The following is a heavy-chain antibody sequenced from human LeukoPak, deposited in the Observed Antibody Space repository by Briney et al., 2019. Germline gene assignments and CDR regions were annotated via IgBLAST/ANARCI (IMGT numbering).Heavy chain of an antibody. V-gene: IGHV4-59*01. CDR1: GGSISSYY. CDR2: IYYSGST. CDR3: ARRTITMVRDNRRNYYYYGMDV. J-gene: IGHJ6*04. D-gene: IGHD3-10*01. Sequence: SETLSLTCTVSGGSISSYYWSWIRQPPGKGLEWIGYIYYSGSTNYNPSLKSRVTISVDTSKNQFSLKLSSVTAADTAVYYCARRTITMVRDNRRNYYYYGMDVWGKGTTVTVSS.